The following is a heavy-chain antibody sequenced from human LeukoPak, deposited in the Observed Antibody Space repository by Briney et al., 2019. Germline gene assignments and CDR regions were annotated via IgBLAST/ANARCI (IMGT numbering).Heavy chain of an antibody. CDR3: AKGLIYSSSAYFDY. Sequence: GGSLRLSCAVSGFTFSSYAMSWVRQAPGKGLEWVSAISGSGGSTYYADSVKGRFTISRDNSKNTLYLQMNSLRAEDTAVYYCAKGLIYSSSAYFDYWGQGTLVTVSS. V-gene: IGHV3-23*01. CDR1: GFTFSSYA. CDR2: ISGSGGST. D-gene: IGHD6-6*01. J-gene: IGHJ4*02.